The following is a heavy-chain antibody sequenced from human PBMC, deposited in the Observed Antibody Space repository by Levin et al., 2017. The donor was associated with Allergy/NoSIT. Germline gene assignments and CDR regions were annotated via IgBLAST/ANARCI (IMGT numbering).Heavy chain of an antibody. CDR2: IIPMFATA. CDR1: GGTFSTSA. J-gene: IGHJ5*02. CDR3: ARGGEYCSGNTCRGANWFDP. D-gene: IGHD2-15*01. Sequence: SVKVSCKASGGTFSTSALSWVRQAPGQGLEWMGGIIPMFATATHAQKFQGRLTITADESTRTAYMELSSLRSEDTAVYYCARGGEYCSGNTCRGANWFDPWGQGTLVTVSS. V-gene: IGHV1-69*13.